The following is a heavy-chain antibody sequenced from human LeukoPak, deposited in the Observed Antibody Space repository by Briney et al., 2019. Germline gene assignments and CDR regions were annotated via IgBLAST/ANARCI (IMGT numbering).Heavy chain of an antibody. V-gene: IGHV4-30-4*08. D-gene: IGHD3-3*01. J-gene: IGHJ5*02. CDR1: GGSISSGDYY. CDR2: IYYSGST. Sequence: KPSQTLSLTCTVSGGSISSGDYYWSWIRQPPGKGLEWIGYIYYSGSTYYNPSLKSRVTISVDTSKNQFSLKLSSVTAADTAVYYCARGFVATVLRFLEWVPSPHWFDPWGQGTLVTVSS. CDR3: ARGFVATVLRFLEWVPSPHWFDP.